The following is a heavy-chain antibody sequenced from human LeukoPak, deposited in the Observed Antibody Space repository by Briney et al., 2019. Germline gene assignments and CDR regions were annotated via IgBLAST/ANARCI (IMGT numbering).Heavy chain of an antibody. CDR3: ARDVPTVQLWRTDAFDI. V-gene: IGHV4-38-2*02. J-gene: IGHJ3*02. CDR1: GFTFSSYS. CDR2: IYHSGST. D-gene: IGHD5-18*01. Sequence: PGGSLRLSCAASGFTFSSYSMNWVRQAPGKGLEWIGIIYHSGSTYFNPSLKSRVTISVDTSKNQFSLKLTSVTAADTAVYYCARDVPTVQLWRTDAFDIWGQGTMVTVSS.